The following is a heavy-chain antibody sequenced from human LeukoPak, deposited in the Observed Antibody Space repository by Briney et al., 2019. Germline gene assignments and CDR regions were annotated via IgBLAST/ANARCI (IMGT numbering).Heavy chain of an antibody. J-gene: IGHJ4*02. Sequence: GGSLRLSCAASGLTFRNYWMSWIRQAPGKGLEWAAHISEDGSNKYYVDSVKGRFTISRDNAKNSLYLQMNSLRVEDTAVYYCVSWSGKYYVTSEIPANSWGQGTLVAVSS. CDR2: ISEDGSNK. D-gene: IGHD3-10*02. CDR1: GLTFRNYW. V-gene: IGHV3-7*01. CDR3: VSWSGKYYVTSEIPANS.